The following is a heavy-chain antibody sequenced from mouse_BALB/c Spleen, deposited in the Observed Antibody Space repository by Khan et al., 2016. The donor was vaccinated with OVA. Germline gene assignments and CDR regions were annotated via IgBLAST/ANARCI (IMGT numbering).Heavy chain of an antibody. Sequence: EVELVESGGDLVKLGGSLRLSCAASGFTFSTYGMSWVRQFPDKRLEWVATINSDGYYTYYPDTVKGRFTISRNNAENTLYLQMSSLKSEDTAIYYCASHLTGSFAYWGQGTLVNV. V-gene: IGHV5-6*01. CDR2: INSDGYYT. J-gene: IGHJ3*01. CDR1: GFTFSTYG. CDR3: ASHLTGSFAY. D-gene: IGHD4-1*01.